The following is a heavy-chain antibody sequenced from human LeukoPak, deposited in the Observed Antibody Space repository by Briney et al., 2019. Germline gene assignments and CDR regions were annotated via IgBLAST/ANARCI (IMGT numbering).Heavy chain of an antibody. Sequence: GGSLRLSCAASGFTFSTYAMNWVRQAPGKGLEWVSPISGGDESTYNADSVKSRFIISRDNSKNTLYLRMNGLRAEDTAIYYCAKGEGGSCSSSSCSTYFDYWGQGTLVTVSS. CDR3: AKGEGGSCSSSSCSTYFDY. CDR2: ISGGDEST. CDR1: GFTFSTYA. J-gene: IGHJ4*02. V-gene: IGHV3-23*01. D-gene: IGHD2-15*01.